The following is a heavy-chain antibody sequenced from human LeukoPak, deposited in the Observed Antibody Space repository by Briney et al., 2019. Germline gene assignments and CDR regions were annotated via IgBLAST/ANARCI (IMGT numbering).Heavy chain of an antibody. J-gene: IGHJ1*01. CDR3: ARPQRTIFAGYSSGWYSLPGRGSPYFQH. V-gene: IGHV4-34*01. D-gene: IGHD6-19*01. CDR1: GGSFSDYY. CDR2: INHSGST. Sequence: SETLSLTCAVYGGSFSDYYWSWIRQPPGKGLEWIGEINHSGSTNYNPSLKSRVTISVDTSKNQFSLKLSSVTAADTAVYYCARPQRTIFAGYSSGWYSLPGRGSPYFQHWGQGTLVTVSS.